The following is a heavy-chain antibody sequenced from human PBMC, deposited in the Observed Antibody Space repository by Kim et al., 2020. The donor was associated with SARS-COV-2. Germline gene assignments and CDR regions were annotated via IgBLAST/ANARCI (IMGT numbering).Heavy chain of an antibody. D-gene: IGHD3-10*01. CDR3: ARDLRLLWFGELLFDAFDI. CDR2: IYYSGST. J-gene: IGHJ3*02. Sequence: SETLSLTCTVSGGSISSSSYYWGWIRQPPGKGLEWIGSIYYSGSTYYNPSLKSRVTISVDTSKNQFSLKLSSVTAADTAVYYCARDLRLLWFGELLFDAFDIWGQGTMVTVSS. V-gene: IGHV4-39*07. CDR1: GGSISSSSYY.